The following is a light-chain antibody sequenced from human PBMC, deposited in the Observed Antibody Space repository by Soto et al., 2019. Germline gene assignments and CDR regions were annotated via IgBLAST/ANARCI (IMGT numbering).Light chain of an antibody. CDR1: QNVSSSY. V-gene: IGKV3-20*01. Sequence: EIVLTQTPATRSLSPKEIATLSFMASQNVSSSYVAWYQQKPGRALRHVIYGASSRATGILDRCSGSGYGTDFSLTLSRVEPEDFAVYYCNQYGSSFGQGTRLEIK. CDR3: NQYGSS. CDR2: GAS. J-gene: IGKJ5*01.